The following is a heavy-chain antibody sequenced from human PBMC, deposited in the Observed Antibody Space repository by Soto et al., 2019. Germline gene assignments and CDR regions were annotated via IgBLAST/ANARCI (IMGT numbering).Heavy chain of an antibody. CDR2: IRSKAYGGRT. CDR3: TRDVRLLRFVGYYNYIDV. D-gene: IGHD3-3*01. J-gene: IGHJ6*03. CDR1: GFTFGGYA. Sequence: GGSLRLSCTASGFTFGGYAMSWFRQAPGKGLEWVGSIRSKAYGGRTEYAASVKGRFTISRDDSESIAYLQMNSLITEATAVYYCTRDVRLLRFVGYYNYIDVWGKGATVTVSS. V-gene: IGHV3-49*03.